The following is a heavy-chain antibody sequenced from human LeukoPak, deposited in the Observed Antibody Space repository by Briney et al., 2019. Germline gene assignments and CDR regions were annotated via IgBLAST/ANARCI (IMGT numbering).Heavy chain of an antibody. D-gene: IGHD6-19*01. CDR2: ISGSGGST. CDR1: GFAFSSYA. J-gene: IGHJ4*02. CDR3: AKETNQAVAGALDY. Sequence: PGGSLRLSCAASGFAFSSYAMSWVRQAPGKGLEWVSAISGSGGSTYYADSVKGRFTISRDNSKNTLYLQMNSLRAEDTAVYYCAKETNQAVAGALDYWGQGTLVTVSS. V-gene: IGHV3-23*01.